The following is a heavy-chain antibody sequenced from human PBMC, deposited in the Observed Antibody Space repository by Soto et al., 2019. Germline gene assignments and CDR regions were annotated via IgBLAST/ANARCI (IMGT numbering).Heavy chain of an antibody. CDR3: ARDYFEDF. CDR2: ISGSNNNT. V-gene: IGHV3-23*01. D-gene: IGHD3-22*01. Sequence: GGSLRLSCVASGFPFSSYAMSWVRQAPGKGLDWVSVISGSNNNTYYADSVRGRFTISRDNSKNTLYLQMNSLRAEDTAVYYCARDYFEDFWGQGTLVTVSS. CDR1: GFPFSSYA. J-gene: IGHJ4*02.